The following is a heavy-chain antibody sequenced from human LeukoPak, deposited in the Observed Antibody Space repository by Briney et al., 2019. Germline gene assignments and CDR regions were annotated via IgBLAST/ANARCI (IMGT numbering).Heavy chain of an antibody. Sequence: SETLSLTCAVSGGSISPYYWSWIRLPPGKGVEWIGYVYYTGSTEYNPSLKSRVTISLDTSKNQFPLKLRSVSAADTAIYYCARDYVTYFDSWGQGILVTVSP. J-gene: IGHJ4*02. CDR3: ARDYVTYFDS. V-gene: IGHV4-59*01. CDR2: VYYTGST. CDR1: GGSISPYY. D-gene: IGHD3-10*02.